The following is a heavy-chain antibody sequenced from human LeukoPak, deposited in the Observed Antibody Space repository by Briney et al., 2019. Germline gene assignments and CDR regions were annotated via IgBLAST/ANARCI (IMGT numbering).Heavy chain of an antibody. CDR3: ARGGYFNWFDP. J-gene: IGHJ5*02. CDR2: IYYSGST. V-gene: IGHV4-39*07. CDR1: GGSISSSSYY. Sequence: SETLSPTCTVSGGSISSSSYYWGWIRQPPGKGLEWIGSIYYSGSTYYNPSLKSRVTMSVDTSKNQFSLKLSSVTAADTAVYYCARGGYFNWFDPWGQGTLVTVSS. D-gene: IGHD2-15*01.